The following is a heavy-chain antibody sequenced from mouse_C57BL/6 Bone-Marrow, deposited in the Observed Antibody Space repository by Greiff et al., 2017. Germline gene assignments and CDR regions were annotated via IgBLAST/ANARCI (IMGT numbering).Heavy chain of an antibody. J-gene: IGHJ2*01. D-gene: IGHD1-1*01. V-gene: IGHV2-2*01. CDR1: GFSLTSYG. CDR3: ARDYYGYDD. Sequence: VKLEESGPGLVQPSQSLSITCTVSGFSLTSYGVHWVRPSPGKGLEWLGVIWSGGSTDYNAAFISKLSISKDNSKSQVFFKMNSLQADDTAIYYCARDYYGYDDRGQSNTLTVAS. CDR2: IWSGGST.